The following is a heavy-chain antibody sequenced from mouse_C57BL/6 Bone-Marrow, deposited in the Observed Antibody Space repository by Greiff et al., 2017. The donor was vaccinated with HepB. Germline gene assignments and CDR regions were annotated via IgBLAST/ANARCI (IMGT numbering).Heavy chain of an antibody. CDR3: AAYYRNYDYAMDY. V-gene: IGHV1-64*01. Sequence: QVQLQQPGAELVKPGASVKLSCKASGYTFTSYWMHWVTQRPGPGLEWIGMIHPISGSTNSNEQFKSKATLTVDKSSSTAYMQSSSLTSEDSAVYYWAAYYRNYDYAMDYWGQGTSVTVSS. CDR2: IHPISGST. J-gene: IGHJ4*01. CDR1: GYTFTSYW. D-gene: IGHD2-5*01.